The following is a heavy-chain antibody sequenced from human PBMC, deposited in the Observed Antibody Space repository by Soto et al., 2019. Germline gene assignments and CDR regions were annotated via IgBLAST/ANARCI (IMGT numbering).Heavy chain of an antibody. CDR1: GGSISSYY. CDR3: ARDSMVRGVIIIPGAFDI. CDR2: IYYSGST. J-gene: IGHJ3*02. D-gene: IGHD3-10*01. Sequence: SDTLSLTCTVSGGSISSYYWSWIRQPPGKGLEWIGYIYYSGSTNYNPSLKSRVTISVDTSKNQFSLKLSSVTAADTAVYYCARDSMVRGVIIIPGAFDIWGQGTMVTVSS. V-gene: IGHV4-59*01.